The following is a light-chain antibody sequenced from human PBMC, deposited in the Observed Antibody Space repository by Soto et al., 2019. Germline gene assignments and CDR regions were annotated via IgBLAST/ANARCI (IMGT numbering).Light chain of an antibody. CDR3: QQSYMDPIT. J-gene: IGKJ5*01. Sequence: DIQMTQSPSSLSASVGNRVTITCRESQRISPYLHWYPTKPGKAPNLLIYDASRLQSGVPSRFSGSGGGTDFTLSISRVQPEDFATYFCQQSYMDPITFGQGTRLE. V-gene: IGKV1-39*01. CDR2: DAS. CDR1: QRISPY.